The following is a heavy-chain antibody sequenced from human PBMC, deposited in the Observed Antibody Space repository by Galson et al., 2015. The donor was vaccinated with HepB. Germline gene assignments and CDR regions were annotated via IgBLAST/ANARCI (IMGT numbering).Heavy chain of an antibody. CDR3: ARDFRFGDWRWYFDY. CDR2: ISYDGSNK. CDR1: GFTFSSYA. D-gene: IGHD3-10*01. Sequence: SLRLSCAASGFTFSSYAMHWVRQAPGKGLEWVAVISYDGSNKYYADSVKGRFTISRDNSKNTLYLQMNSLRAEDTAVYYCARDFRFGDWRWYFDYWGQGTLVTVSS. J-gene: IGHJ4*02. V-gene: IGHV3-30*04.